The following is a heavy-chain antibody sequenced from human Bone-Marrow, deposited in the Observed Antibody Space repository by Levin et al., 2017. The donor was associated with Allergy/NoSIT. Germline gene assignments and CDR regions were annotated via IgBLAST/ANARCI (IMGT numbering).Heavy chain of an antibody. J-gene: IGHJ5*02. CDR1: GFTFSDYY. V-gene: IGHV3-11*01. D-gene: IGHD1-26*01. CDR3: ARSGAAPGCDP. CDR2: ISSSGSTI. Sequence: GESLKISCAASGFTFSDYYMSWIRQAPGKGLEWVSYISSSGSTIYYADSVKGRFTISRDNAKNSLYLQMNSLRAEDTAVYYCARSGAAPGCDPWGQGTLVTVSS.